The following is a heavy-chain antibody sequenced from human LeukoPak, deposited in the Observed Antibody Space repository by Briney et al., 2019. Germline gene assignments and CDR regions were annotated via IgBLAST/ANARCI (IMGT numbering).Heavy chain of an antibody. CDR3: ARVLDGYSSFFDY. V-gene: IGHV4-59*01. Sequence: TSETLSLTCTVSGGSISSYYWSWIRQPPGKGLEWIGYIYYSGSTNYNPSLKSRVTISVDTSKNQFSLKLSSVTAADTAVYYCARVLDGYSSFFDYWGQGTLVTVSS. CDR2: IYYSGST. CDR1: GGSISSYY. J-gene: IGHJ4*02. D-gene: IGHD6-13*01.